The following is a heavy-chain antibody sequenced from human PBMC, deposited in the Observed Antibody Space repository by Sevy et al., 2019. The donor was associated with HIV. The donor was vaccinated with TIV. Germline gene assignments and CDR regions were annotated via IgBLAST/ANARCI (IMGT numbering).Heavy chain of an antibody. Sequence: GGSLRLSCVASGFSFRNFGMHWIRQTPGKGLEWVAFIRHDGDYKFEADSMKGRFTISRENAQNTLFLQMNSLRTDDTAVYYCARDQWAGIWGQGTMVTVSS. D-gene: IGHD1-26*01. CDR1: GFSFRNFG. CDR2: IRHDGDYK. J-gene: IGHJ3*02. V-gene: IGHV3-30*02. CDR3: ARDQWAGI.